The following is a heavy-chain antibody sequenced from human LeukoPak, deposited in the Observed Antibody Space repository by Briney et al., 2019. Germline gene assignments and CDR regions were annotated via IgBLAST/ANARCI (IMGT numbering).Heavy chain of an antibody. Sequence: GSLRLSCAASGFTFSSYGMHWVRQAPGKGLGWVAFIRYDGSNKYYADSVKGRFTISRVNSKNTLYLQMNSLRAEDTAVYYCAKTPPHYYYDSSGYYSSYYYYYYMDVWGKGTTVTVSS. D-gene: IGHD3-22*01. CDR2: IRYDGSNK. V-gene: IGHV3-30*02. CDR1: GFTFSSYG. CDR3: AKTPPHYYYDSSGYYSSYYYYYYMDV. J-gene: IGHJ6*03.